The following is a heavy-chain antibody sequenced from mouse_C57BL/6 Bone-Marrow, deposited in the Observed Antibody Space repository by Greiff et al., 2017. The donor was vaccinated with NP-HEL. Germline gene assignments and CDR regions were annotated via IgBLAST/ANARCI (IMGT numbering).Heavy chain of an antibody. Sequence: EVQLQQSGPELVKPGASVKIPCKASGYTFTDYNMDWVKQSHGQSLEWIGDFNPNNGGTIYNQKFKGQATLTVDQSSSSAYMERRSLTSEDTAVYYCARGGVLRYAMDYWGQGTSVTVSS. D-gene: IGHD1-1*01. V-gene: IGHV1-18*01. CDR2: FNPNNGGT. CDR1: GYTFTDYN. J-gene: IGHJ4*01. CDR3: ARGGVLRYAMDY.